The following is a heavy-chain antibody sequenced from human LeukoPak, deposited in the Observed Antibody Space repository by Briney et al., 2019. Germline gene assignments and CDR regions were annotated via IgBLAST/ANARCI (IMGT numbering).Heavy chain of an antibody. Sequence: SSETLSLTCAVYGGSFSGYYWSWIRQPPGKGLEWIGEINHSGSTNYNPSLKSRVTISVDTSKNQFSLKLSSVTAADTAVYYCARVGTSSSSHDGAFDIWGQGTMVTVSS. V-gene: IGHV4-34*01. CDR2: INHSGST. J-gene: IGHJ3*02. CDR3: ARVGTSSSSHDGAFDI. CDR1: GGSFSGYY. D-gene: IGHD6-6*01.